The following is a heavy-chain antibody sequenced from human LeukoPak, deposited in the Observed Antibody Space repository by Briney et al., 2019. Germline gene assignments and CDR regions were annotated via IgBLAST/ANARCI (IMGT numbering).Heavy chain of an antibody. CDR1: GFTFSSYG. D-gene: IGHD2-8*01. CDR3: ARAGYCTNGVCYPAYYYYYYMDV. J-gene: IGHJ6*03. CDR2: IWYDGSNK. V-gene: IGHV3-33*01. Sequence: GRSLRLSCAASGFTFSSYGMRWVRQAPGKGLEWVAVIWYDGSNKYYADSVKGRFTISRDNSKNTLYLQMNSLRAEDTAVYYCARAGYCTNGVCYPAYYYYYYMDVWGKGTTVTVSS.